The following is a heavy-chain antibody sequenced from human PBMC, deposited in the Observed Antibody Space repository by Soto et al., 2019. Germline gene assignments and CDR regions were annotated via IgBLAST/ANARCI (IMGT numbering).Heavy chain of an antibody. CDR3: ARVFSSSLADAFDI. V-gene: IGHV1-18*01. J-gene: IGHJ3*02. CDR2: ISAYNGNT. Sequence: ASVKVSCKASGYTFTSYGISWVRQAPGQGLEWMGWISAYNGNTNYAQKLQGRVTMTTDTSTSTAYMELRSLRSDDTAVYYCARVFSSSLADAFDIWGQGTMVTVSS. CDR1: GYTFTSYG. D-gene: IGHD6-13*01.